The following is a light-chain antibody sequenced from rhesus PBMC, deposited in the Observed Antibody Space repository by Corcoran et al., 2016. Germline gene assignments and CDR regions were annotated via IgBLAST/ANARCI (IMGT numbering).Light chain of an antibody. CDR2: DAS. CDR3: LQHSNWPLT. J-gene: IGKJ4*01. CDR1: QSATSS. Sequence: EIVMTQSPATLSLSPGERATLSCRASQSATSSLAWYQQKPGQAPRLLIYDASSRATGIPDRVSGSGSETDFTLTISSLEPEDVAVYYCLQHSNWPLTFGGGTKVELK. V-gene: IGKV3-24*01.